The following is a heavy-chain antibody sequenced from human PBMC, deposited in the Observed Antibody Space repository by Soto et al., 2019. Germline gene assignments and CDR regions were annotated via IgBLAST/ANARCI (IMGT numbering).Heavy chain of an antibody. D-gene: IGHD3-16*02. CDR3: AKDDYVWGSYRYLGH. V-gene: IGHV3-9*01. J-gene: IGHJ4*02. CDR1: GFTFDDYA. CDR2: ISWNSGSI. Sequence: GGSLRLSCAASGFTFDDYAMHWVRQAPGKGLEWVSGISWNSGSIGYADSVKGRFTISRDNAKNSLYLQMNSLRAEDTALYYCAKDDYVWGSYRYLGHWGQGTLVTVSS.